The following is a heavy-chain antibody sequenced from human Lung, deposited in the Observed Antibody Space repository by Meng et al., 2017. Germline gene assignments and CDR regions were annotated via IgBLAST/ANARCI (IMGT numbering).Heavy chain of an antibody. D-gene: IGHD6-19*01. CDR3: ASWIYSCGWQ. CDR2: IYHGGDT. V-gene: IGHV4/OR15-8*02. Sequence: VRLQAAGPGLVKPSGTLSLTFVVSGGSISSIDWWSWFRQPPGKGLEWIGEIYHGGDTNYNPSLKSRVTIAIDRSKNQFSLKLSSVTAADTAVYYCASWIYSCGWQWGQGTLVTVSS. J-gene: IGHJ4*02. CDR1: GGSISSIDW.